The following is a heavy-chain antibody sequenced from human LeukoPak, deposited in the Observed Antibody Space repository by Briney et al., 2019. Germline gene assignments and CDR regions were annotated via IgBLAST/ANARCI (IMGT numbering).Heavy chain of an antibody. CDR1: GGSISSYY. D-gene: IGHD6-13*01. Sequence: SETLSLTCTVSGGSISSYYGSWIRQPAGKGLEWIGRIYSTGSTNYNPSLKSRVTMSVDTSKNQFSLRLRSVTAADTAVYYCARQIASAGTAGFDFWGQGALVTVSS. J-gene: IGHJ4*02. V-gene: IGHV4-4*07. CDR3: ARQIASAGTAGFDF. CDR2: IYSTGST.